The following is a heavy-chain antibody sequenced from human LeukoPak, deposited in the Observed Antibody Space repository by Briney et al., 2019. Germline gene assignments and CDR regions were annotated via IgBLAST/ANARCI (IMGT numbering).Heavy chain of an antibody. CDR1: GSTFSRHS. Sequence: GGSLRLFYAASGSTFSRHSMDWVRQAPGKGLEWVAVISYDGSNKYYADSVKGRFTISRDNSKNTLYLQMNSLRAEDTAVYYRARDNGENYHTAFHYWGQGTLVTVSS. CDR2: ISYDGSNK. V-gene: IGHV3-30*03. CDR3: ARDNGENYHTAFHY. D-gene: IGHD2-8*01. J-gene: IGHJ4*02.